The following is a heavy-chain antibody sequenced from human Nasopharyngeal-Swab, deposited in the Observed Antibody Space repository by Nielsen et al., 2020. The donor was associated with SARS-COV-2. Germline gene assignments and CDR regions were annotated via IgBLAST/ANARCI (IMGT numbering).Heavy chain of an antibody. Sequence: GESLKISCVASGVIFSKYWMHWVRQAPGKGLVWVSRVNQDGSRTDYADSVRGRFTISRDNAKNTLYLQMNSLSAEDTGVYYCARVASPYGFDVWGQGTTVTVSS. J-gene: IGHJ6*02. CDR1: GVIFSKYW. CDR3: ARVASPYGFDV. CDR2: VNQDGSRT. V-gene: IGHV3-74*01.